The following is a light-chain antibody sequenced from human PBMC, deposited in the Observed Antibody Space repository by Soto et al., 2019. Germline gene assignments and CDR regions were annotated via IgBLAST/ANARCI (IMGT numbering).Light chain of an antibody. J-gene: IGLJ2*01. Sequence: QSVLTQPASVSGSPGQSITISCTGTTSDVGAYDYVSWYQQHPDKAPKLIIYDVSNRPAGVSNRFSGSKSGNTASLTISGLQAEDEGDYYCSSYTRSSTLVFGGGTKLPVL. CDR1: TSDVGAYDY. V-gene: IGLV2-14*03. CDR3: SSYTRSSTLV. CDR2: DVS.